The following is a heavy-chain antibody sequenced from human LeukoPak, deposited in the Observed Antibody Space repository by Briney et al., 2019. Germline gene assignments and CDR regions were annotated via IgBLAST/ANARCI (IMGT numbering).Heavy chain of an antibody. CDR1: GYTFTSYD. V-gene: IGHV1-8*01. J-gene: IGHJ6*03. D-gene: IGHD5-24*01. CDR2: MNPNRGNT. CDR3: ATSEGDGYNSYYYYMDV. Sequence: ASVKVSCKASGYTFTSYDINWVRQATGQGLEWMGWMNPNRGNTGYAQKFQGRVTMTRNTSISTAYMELSSLRSEDTAVYYCATSEGDGYNSYYYYMDVWGKGTTVTVSS.